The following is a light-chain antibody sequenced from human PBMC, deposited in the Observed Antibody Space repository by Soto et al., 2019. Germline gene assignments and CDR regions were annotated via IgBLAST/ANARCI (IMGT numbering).Light chain of an antibody. CDR1: SSDIGSSNY. CDR3: SSYPPRSTS. Sequence: QSALTQPASVSGSPGQSITISCTGTSSDIGSSNYVSWYQQHPGKAPKLMIYDVSNRPSGVSNRFSGSKSANTASLTISGLQAEDEAHYYCSSYPPRSTSFGGGTKVTVL. J-gene: IGLJ3*02. CDR2: DVS. V-gene: IGLV2-14*03.